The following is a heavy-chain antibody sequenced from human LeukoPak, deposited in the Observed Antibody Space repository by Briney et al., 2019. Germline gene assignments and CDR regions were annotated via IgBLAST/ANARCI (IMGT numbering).Heavy chain of an antibody. J-gene: IGHJ4*02. CDR2: IYSGGNT. Sequence: GGSLRLSCAASGFTFSSYAMSWVRQAPGKGLEWVSVIYSGGNTYYADSVKGRFTISRDNSKNTLYLQMNSLRVEDTAVYYCVGCSSTSCYTYWGQGTLVTVSS. D-gene: IGHD2-2*02. CDR1: GFTFSSYA. V-gene: IGHV3-53*01. CDR3: VGCSSTSCYTY.